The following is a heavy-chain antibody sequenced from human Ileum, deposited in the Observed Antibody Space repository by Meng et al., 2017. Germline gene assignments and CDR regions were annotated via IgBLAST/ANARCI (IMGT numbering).Heavy chain of an antibody. D-gene: IGHD6-19*01. CDR1: GYTFPGNN. J-gene: IGHJ4*02. Sequence: VQSGAEVKKPGAPVTVSCKPSGYTFPGNNIHWVRQAPGQGLEWMGRIYPHNGATNYAQVFQGRVTMTGDTSIATAYMELNRLTSDDTAVYYCARGVAENWGQGTLVTVSS. CDR3: ARGVAEN. CDR2: IYPHNGAT. V-gene: IGHV1-2*06.